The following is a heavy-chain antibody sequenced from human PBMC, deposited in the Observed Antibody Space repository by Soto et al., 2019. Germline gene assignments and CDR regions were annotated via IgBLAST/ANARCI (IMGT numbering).Heavy chain of an antibody. CDR3: AREGSAEIFGVGVYALDV. CDR2: VRGYNGDT. CDR1: GYSFTTYG. V-gene: IGHV1-18*01. J-gene: IGHJ6*02. Sequence: ASVKVSCKASGYSFTTYGISWVRQARGQGLEWMGWVRGYNGDTGYAQKFQGRVTMTTDTSTSTAYMELRSLRSDDTAVYYCAREGSAEIFGVGVYALDVWGQGTTVTVSS. D-gene: IGHD3-3*01.